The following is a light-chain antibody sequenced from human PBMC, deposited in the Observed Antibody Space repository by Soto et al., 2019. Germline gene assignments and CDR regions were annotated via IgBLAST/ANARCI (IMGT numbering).Light chain of an antibody. CDR1: QSISRY. CDR2: GAS. Sequence: IVLTQSPGTLSLSPGEITTLSCRASQSISRYLAWYQQKPGQGPRLLIYGASTRDTGIPARFSGSGAGTDFTLTITRLQSEDFGVYFCQQYKDWPTTFGQGTKVDIK. J-gene: IGKJ1*01. V-gene: IGKV3-15*01. CDR3: QQYKDWPTT.